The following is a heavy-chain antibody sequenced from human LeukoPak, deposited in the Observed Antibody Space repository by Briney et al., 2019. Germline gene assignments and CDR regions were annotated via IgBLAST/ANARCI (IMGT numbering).Heavy chain of an antibody. Sequence: SETLSLTCTVSGYSISSGYYWGWVRQPPGKGLQWTGSIFRSWTTYYSPTLRRRLSMSLDTSKNQFSLKLTSVTATDTAVYYCVRGRGGLGIYQFEFWGQGALVIVPS. V-gene: IGHV4-38-2*02. CDR3: VRGRGGLGIYQFEF. CDR2: IFRSWTT. D-gene: IGHD3/OR15-3a*01. J-gene: IGHJ4*02. CDR1: GYSISSGYY.